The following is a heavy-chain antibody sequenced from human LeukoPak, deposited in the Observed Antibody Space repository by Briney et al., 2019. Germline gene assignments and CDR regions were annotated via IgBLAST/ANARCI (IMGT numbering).Heavy chain of an antibody. CDR2: ISGSGGTT. CDR1: GFTFSSYA. Sequence: GGSLRLSCAASGFTFSSYAMSWVRQAPVKGQEWVSAISGSGGTTYFTDSVKGRFTISRDNSKNTLYLQMDSLRAEDTAVYFCAKEGGSGWYYFDCWGQGTLVTVSS. J-gene: IGHJ4*02. CDR3: AKEGGSGWYYFDC. D-gene: IGHD6-19*01. V-gene: IGHV3-23*01.